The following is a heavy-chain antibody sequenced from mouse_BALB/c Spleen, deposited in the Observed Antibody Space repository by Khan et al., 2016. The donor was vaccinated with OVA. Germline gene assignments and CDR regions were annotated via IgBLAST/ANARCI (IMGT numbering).Heavy chain of an antibody. V-gene: IGHV1S29*02. J-gene: IGHJ3*01. D-gene: IGHD1-2*01. CDR1: GYTFTDYN. CDR3: VRSGYGSFAF. Sequence: VQLKESGPEVVKPGASVKISCKASGYTFTDYNMDWVKQRHGKSLEGIGYFFPNSGGSGYNQKFKTKATLTVDISSNTAYMDLRSLTSEDSAVYYCVRSGYGSFAFWGQGTLVTVS. CDR2: FFPNSGGS.